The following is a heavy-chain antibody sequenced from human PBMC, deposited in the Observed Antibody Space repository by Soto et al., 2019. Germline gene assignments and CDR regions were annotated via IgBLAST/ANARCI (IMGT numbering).Heavy chain of an antibody. D-gene: IGHD4-4*01. V-gene: IGHV3-66*01. CDR3: ARGSDYSTY. CDR2: IYSGGST. J-gene: IGHJ4*02. CDR1: GFTVSSNY. Sequence: EVQLVESGGGLVQPGGSLRLSCAASGFTVSSNYMSWVRQAPGKGLEWVSVIYSGGSTYYADSVKGRFTITRDNSKTTLFLQTNSRRAEETAVYYCARGSDYSTYWGQGNLVKVSS.